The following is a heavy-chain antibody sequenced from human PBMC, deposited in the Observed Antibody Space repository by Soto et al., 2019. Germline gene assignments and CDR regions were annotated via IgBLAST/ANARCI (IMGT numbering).Heavy chain of an antibody. CDR3: AKEGAQGSYYFDY. Sequence: EVQLVESGGGLVQPGRSLRLSCAASGFTFDDYAMHWVRQAPGKGLEWVSGISWNSGSIGYVDSVKGRFTISRDNAKNSLYLQMNSLRAEDTALYYCAKEGAQGSYYFDYWGQGTLVTVSS. J-gene: IGHJ4*02. CDR1: GFTFDDYA. CDR2: ISWNSGSI. D-gene: IGHD1-26*01. V-gene: IGHV3-9*01.